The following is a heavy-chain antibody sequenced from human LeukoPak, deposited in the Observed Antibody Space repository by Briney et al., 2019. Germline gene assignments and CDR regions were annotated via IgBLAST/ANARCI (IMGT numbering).Heavy chain of an antibody. CDR2: IYYSGST. CDR1: GVSISSSSYY. V-gene: IGHV4-39*07. D-gene: IGHD3-16*02. Sequence: PSETLSLTCTVSGVSISSSSYYWGWIRQPPGKGLEWIGTIYYSGSTYYNPSLKSRVTISVDTSKNQFSLNLSSLTAADTAVYYCARDYRGTYPPGYFDYWGQGTLVTVSS. CDR3: ARDYRGTYPPGYFDY. J-gene: IGHJ4*02.